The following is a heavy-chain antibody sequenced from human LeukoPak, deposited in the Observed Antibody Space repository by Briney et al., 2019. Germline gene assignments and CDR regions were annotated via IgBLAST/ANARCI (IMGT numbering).Heavy chain of an antibody. CDR2: IDHRGDT. V-gene: IGHV4-34*01. D-gene: IGHD5-24*01. J-gene: IGHJ4*03. CDR1: GGSFSRYY. CDR3: ARGATISETGYFDF. Sequence: SGTLSLTCAVYGGSFSRYYWSWIRQSPGKGLEWIAEIDHRGDTNYNPSVKSRVTISVDTSKNQFSLKVRSLSAADTAVYYCARGATISETGYFDFWGQGTLVTVSS.